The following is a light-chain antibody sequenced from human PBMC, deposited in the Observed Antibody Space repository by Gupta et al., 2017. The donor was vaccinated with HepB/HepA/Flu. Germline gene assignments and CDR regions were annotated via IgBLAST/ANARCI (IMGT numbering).Light chain of an antibody. CDR3: AAWDTALNGVL. CDR1: SSNIGSNT. V-gene: IGLV1-44*01. CDR2: SNN. J-gene: IGLJ2*01. Sequence: QSVLTQPPSASGTPGQRVTISCSGSSSNIGSNTVNWYQHPPGTAPKPLFYSNNQRPSGAPARSLGSKSATSASRATGGLQSENKADYNCAAWDTALNGVLFGEGPKLPVL.